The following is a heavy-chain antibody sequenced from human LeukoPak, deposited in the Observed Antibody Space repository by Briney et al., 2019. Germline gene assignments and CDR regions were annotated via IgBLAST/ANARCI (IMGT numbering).Heavy chain of an antibody. J-gene: IGHJ5*02. V-gene: IGHV1-2*02. CDR1: GYTFTGYY. CDR2: INPNSGGT. Sequence: GASVKVSCKASGYTFTGYYMHWVRQAPGQGLEWMGWINPNSGGTNYAQKFQGRVTMTRDTSISTAYMELSSLRSEDTAVYYCARARYCSGGSCYSSRGVDPWGQGTLVTVSS. CDR3: ARARYCSGGSCYSSRGVDP. D-gene: IGHD2-15*01.